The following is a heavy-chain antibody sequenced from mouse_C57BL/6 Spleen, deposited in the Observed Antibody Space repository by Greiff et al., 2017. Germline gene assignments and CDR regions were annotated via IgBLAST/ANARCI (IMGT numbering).Heavy chain of an antibody. V-gene: IGHV1-19*01. CDR2: INPYNGGT. Sequence: VQLKQSGPVLVKPGASVKMSCKASGYTFTDYYMNWVKQSHGKSLEWIGVINPYNGGTSYNQKFKGKATLTVDKSSSTAYMELNSLTSEDSAVXYCARSYYSNSAWFAYWGQGTLVTVSA. CDR1: GYTFTDYY. J-gene: IGHJ3*01. CDR3: ARSYYSNSAWFAY. D-gene: IGHD2-5*01.